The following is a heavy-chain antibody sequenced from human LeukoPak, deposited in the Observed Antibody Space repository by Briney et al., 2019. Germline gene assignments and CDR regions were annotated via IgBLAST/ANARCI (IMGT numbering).Heavy chain of an antibody. CDR3: ARAPPGYCSGGSCYEDY. Sequence: PGGSLRLSCAASGSTFDDYGMSWVRQAPGKGLEWVSGINWNGGSTGYADSVKGRFTISRDNAKNSLYLQMNSLRAEDTALYYCARAPPGYCSGGSCYEDYWGQGTLVTVSS. J-gene: IGHJ4*02. V-gene: IGHV3-20*04. CDR1: GSTFDDYG. D-gene: IGHD2-15*01. CDR2: INWNGGST.